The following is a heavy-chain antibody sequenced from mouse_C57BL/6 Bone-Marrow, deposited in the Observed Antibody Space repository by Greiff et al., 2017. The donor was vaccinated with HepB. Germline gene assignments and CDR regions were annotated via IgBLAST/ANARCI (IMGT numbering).Heavy chain of an antibody. J-gene: IGHJ4*01. Sequence: VKLQESGPELVKPGASVKISCKASGYAFSSSWMNWVKQRPGKGLEWIGRIYPGDGDTNYNGKFKGKATLTADKSSSTAYMQLSSLTSEDSAVYFCAGSGGMDYWGQGTSVTVSS. CDR1: GYAFSSSW. CDR2: IYPGDGDT. D-gene: IGHD3-2*02. V-gene: IGHV1-82*01. CDR3: AGSGGMDY.